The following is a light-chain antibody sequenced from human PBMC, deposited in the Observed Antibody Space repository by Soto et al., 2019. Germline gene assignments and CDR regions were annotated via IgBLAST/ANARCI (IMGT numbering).Light chain of an antibody. CDR3: QQYGSSPRT. CDR1: QSVSTSS. Sequence: EIVLTQSPGTLSLSRLARASLAFMASQSVSTSSLAWYQQKGGQAPRLLIHGASSRATGIPDRFSGSGSGTDFTLTISRLEPEDFAVYYCQQYGSSPRTFGQGTKVDI. CDR2: GAS. J-gene: IGKJ1*01. V-gene: IGKV3-20*01.